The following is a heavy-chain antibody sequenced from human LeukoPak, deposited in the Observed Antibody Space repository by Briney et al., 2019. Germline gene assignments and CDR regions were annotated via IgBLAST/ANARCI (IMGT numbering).Heavy chain of an antibody. J-gene: IGHJ2*01. CDR1: GGSISSYY. Sequence: PSETLSLTCTVSGGSISSYYWSWIRQPPGKGLEWIGYIYYTGSTNYNPSLKSRVTISVDTSKNQFSLKLSSVTAADTAVYYCARRGSRIAVAGRRWYFDLWGRGTLVTVSS. D-gene: IGHD6-19*01. CDR3: ARRGSRIAVAGRRWYFDL. V-gene: IGHV4-59*12. CDR2: IYYTGST.